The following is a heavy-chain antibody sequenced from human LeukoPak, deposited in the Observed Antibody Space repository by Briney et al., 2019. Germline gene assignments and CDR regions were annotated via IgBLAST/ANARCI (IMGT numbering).Heavy chain of an antibody. CDR2: IKQDGSEK. J-gene: IGHJ3*02. D-gene: IGHD4-17*01. Sequence: GGSLRLSRAASGFTFSSNWLSWVRQPQGKGLDWAANIKQDGSEKYYVDSVKGRFTISRDNAKNSLYLQMNSLRAEDTAVYYCARGQNTVTTTTCGAFDIWGQGTMVTVSS. CDR3: ARGQNTVTTTTCGAFDI. CDR1: GFTFSSNW. V-gene: IGHV3-7*01.